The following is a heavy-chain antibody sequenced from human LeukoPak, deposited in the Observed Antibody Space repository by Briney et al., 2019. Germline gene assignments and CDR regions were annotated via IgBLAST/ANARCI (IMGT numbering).Heavy chain of an antibody. V-gene: IGHV3-30-3*01. D-gene: IGHD2-2*02. J-gene: IGHJ3*02. CDR1: GFTFSSYA. Sequence: GGSLRLSCAASGFTFSSYAMHWVRQAPGMGLEWVAVISYDGSNKYYADSVKGRFTISRDNSKNTLYLQMNSLRAEDTAVYYCARDLAYCSSTSCYMGGAFDIWGQGTMVTVSS. CDR3: ARDLAYCSSTSCYMGGAFDI. CDR2: ISYDGSNK.